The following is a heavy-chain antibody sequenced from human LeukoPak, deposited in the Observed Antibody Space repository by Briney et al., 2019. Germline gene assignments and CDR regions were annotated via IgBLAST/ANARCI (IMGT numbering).Heavy chain of an antibody. CDR2: ISAYNGNT. CDR3: ARRHYDSSGYYYFPNNWFDP. CDR1: GYTFTSYG. V-gene: IGHV1-18*01. J-gene: IGHJ5*02. Sequence: ASVKVSCKASGYTFTSYGISWVRQAPGQGLEWMGWISAYNGNTNYAQKLQGRVTMTTDTSTSTAYMELRSLRSDDTAVYYCARRHYDSSGYYYFPNNWFDPWGQGTLVTVSS. D-gene: IGHD3-22*01.